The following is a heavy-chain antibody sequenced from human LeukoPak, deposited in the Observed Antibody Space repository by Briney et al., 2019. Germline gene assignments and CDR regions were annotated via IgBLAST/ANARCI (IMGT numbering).Heavy chain of an antibody. J-gene: IGHJ5*02. V-gene: IGHV3-48*03. CDR1: GFTFSSYE. D-gene: IGHD4-17*01. CDR2: ISSNSGSSK. CDR3: ARVRTYGEHQFDP. Sequence: GGSLRLSCAASGFTFSSYEMAWVRQAPGGGLEWLAYISSNSGSSKCYADSGKGRFTISRDNAKNSLHLQLDSLRVDDTAVYFCARVRTYGEHQFDPWGQGTLVTVS.